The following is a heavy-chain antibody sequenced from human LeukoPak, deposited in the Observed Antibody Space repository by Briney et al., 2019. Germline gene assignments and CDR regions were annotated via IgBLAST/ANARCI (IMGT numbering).Heavy chain of an antibody. CDR3: ARGVVTAVRFDY. Sequence: SETLSLTCAVYGGSFSGYYWSWIRQPPGKGLEWIGEINHSGSTNYNPSLKSRVTISVDTSKNQFSLKLSSVTAADTAVYYWARGVVTAVRFDYWGQGTLVTVSS. D-gene: IGHD2-21*02. CDR1: GGSFSGYY. CDR2: INHSGST. J-gene: IGHJ4*02. V-gene: IGHV4-34*01.